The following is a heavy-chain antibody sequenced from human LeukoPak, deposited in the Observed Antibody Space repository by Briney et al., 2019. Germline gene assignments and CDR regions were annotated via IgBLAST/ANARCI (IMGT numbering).Heavy chain of an antibody. J-gene: IGHJ6*03. V-gene: IGHV4-59*08. D-gene: IGHD5-18*01. CDR1: GYSISGYY. CDR2: IYYSGST. CDR3: ARQCRYSYGFYYYYMDV. Sequence: PSETLSLTCTAAGYSISGYYWSWIRQPPGKGLEWIGYIYYSGSTYYNPSLKSRVTISVDKSKNQFSLKLSSVTAADTAVYYCARQCRYSYGFYYYYMDVWGKGTTVTVSS.